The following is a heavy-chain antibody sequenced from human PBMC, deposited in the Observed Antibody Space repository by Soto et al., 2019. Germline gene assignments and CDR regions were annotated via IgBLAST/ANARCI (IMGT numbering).Heavy chain of an antibody. CDR2: IYYSGST. V-gene: IGHV4-39*01. J-gene: IGHJ4*02. CDR3: ARQRVLRYFD. CDR1: GGSISSSSYY. Sequence: QLQLQESGPGLVKPSETLSLTCTVSGGSISSSSYYWGWIRQPPGKGLEWIGSIYYSGSTYYNPSLNSRVTISVDTSKNQFSLKLSSVTAADTAVYYCARQRVLRYFDWGQGTLVTVSS. D-gene: IGHD3-9*01.